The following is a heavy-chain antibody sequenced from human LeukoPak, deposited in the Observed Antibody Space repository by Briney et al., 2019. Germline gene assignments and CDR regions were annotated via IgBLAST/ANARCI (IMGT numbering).Heavy chain of an antibody. D-gene: IGHD1-14*01. J-gene: IGHJ1*01. CDR3: ARDSSEFRSLLFH. CDR2: ITPMFGTS. CDR1: GGIFSRHT. Sequence: SVTVSCKASGGIFSRHTISWVRQSPGQGLEWMGGITPMFGTSNYTQKFQGRVTITADESTSTAYMELSSLRSEDTAVYYCARDSSEFRSLLFHWGQGTLVTVSS. V-gene: IGHV1-69*13.